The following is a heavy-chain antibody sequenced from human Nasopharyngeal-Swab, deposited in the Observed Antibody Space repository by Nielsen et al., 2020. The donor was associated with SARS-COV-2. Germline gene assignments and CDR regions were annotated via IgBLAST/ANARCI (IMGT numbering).Heavy chain of an antibody. CDR1: GGSFSGYY. Sequence: SKTLSLTCAVYGGSFSGYYWSWIRQPPGKGLEWIGEINHSGSTNYNPSLKSRVTISVDTSKNQFSLKLSSVTAADTAVYYCARSVFRWYFDLWGRGTLVTVSS. CDR3: ARSVFRWYFDL. CDR2: INHSGST. V-gene: IGHV4-34*01. J-gene: IGHJ2*01.